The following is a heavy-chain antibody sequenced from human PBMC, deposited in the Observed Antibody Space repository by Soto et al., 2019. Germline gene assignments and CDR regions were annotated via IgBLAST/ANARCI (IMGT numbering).Heavy chain of an antibody. CDR3: ARGGSSSDNGMDV. CDR1: GFSFSTYS. Sequence: EVQLVESGGGLVQPGGSLRLSCAASGFSFSTYSMNWVRQAPGKGLEWVSYISSRSYTIYYVDSVKGRFTISRDNAKNSLYLQRNSLRDEDTAVYYCARGGSSSDNGMDVWGQGTTVPVSS. D-gene: IGHD6-6*01. CDR2: ISSRSYTI. V-gene: IGHV3-48*02. J-gene: IGHJ6*02.